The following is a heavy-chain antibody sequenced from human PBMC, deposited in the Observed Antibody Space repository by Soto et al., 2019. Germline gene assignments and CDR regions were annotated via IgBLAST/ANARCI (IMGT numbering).Heavy chain of an antibody. CDR3: ARDLAHRTTNFAY. D-gene: IGHD1-1*01. CDR1: VYTLNNYG. Sequence: APVKVSCKTFVYTLNNYGISWVRQAPGKGLEWLGWISGYNGKTTSAQKLQGRFTMTTDPSTSTGYMELTSLRSADTAVYFCARDLAHRTTNFAYWGQGTRVTVSS. CDR2: ISGYNGKT. V-gene: IGHV1-18*04. J-gene: IGHJ4*02.